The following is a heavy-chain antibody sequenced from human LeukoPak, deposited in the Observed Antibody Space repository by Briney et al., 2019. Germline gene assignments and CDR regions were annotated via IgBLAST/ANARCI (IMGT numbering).Heavy chain of an antibody. V-gene: IGHV4-34*01. D-gene: IGHD1-26*01. CDR1: GGSFSGYY. Sequence: PSETLSLTCAVYGGSFSGYYWSWIRQPPGKGLEWIGEINHSGSTNYNPSLKSRVTISVDTSNNQFSLKLSSVTAADTAVYYCARGEGGSYYGFDYWGQGTLVTVSS. CDR3: ARGEGGSYYGFDY. J-gene: IGHJ4*02. CDR2: INHSGST.